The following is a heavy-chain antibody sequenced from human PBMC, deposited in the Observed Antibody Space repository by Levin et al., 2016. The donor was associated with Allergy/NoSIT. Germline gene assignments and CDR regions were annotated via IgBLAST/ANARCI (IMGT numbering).Heavy chain of an antibody. CDR1: GYTFTSYA. V-gene: IGHV1-3*01. CDR3: ARDRVGATISDFDY. D-gene: IGHD1-26*01. CDR2: INAGNGNT. J-gene: IGHJ4*02. Sequence: ASVKVSCKASGYTFTSYAMHWVRQAPGQRLEWMGWINAGNGNTKYSQKFQGRVTITRDTSASTAYMELSSPRSEDTAVYYCARDRVGATISDFDYWGQGTLVTVSS.